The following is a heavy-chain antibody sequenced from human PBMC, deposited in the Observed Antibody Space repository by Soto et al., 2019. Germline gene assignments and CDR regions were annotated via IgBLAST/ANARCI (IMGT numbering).Heavy chain of an antibody. V-gene: IGHV4-61*01. Sequence: SETLSLTCTVSGGSVSSGSYYWSWIRQPPGKGLEWIGYIYYSGSTNYNPSLKSRVTISVDTSKNQFSLKLSSVTAADTAVYYCARGTTLGSSSHGEFEYWGQGTLVTVSS. CDR2: IYYSGST. CDR1: GGSVSSGSYY. J-gene: IGHJ4*02. CDR3: ARGTTLGSSSHGEFEY. D-gene: IGHD6-13*01.